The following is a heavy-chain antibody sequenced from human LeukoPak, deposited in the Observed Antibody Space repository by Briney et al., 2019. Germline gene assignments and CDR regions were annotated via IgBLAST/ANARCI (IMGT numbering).Heavy chain of an antibody. J-gene: IGHJ4*02. CDR3: ASGGSGNYHDY. CDR2: IYYSGSP. D-gene: IGHD3-10*01. CDR1: GGSIRLYY. Sequence: SETLSLTCTVSGGSIRLYYWSWIRQPPGKGLEWIGYIYYSGSPNYSPSLKSRVTISVDTSKNQFSLRLSSVTAADTAVYYCASGGSGNYHDYWGQGTLVTVSS. V-gene: IGHV4-59*01.